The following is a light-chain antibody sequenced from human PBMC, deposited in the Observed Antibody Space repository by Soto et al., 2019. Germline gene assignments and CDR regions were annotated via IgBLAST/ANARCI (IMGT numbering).Light chain of an antibody. J-gene: IGLJ1*01. Sequence: QSALTQPASVSGSPGQSITISCTGTSSDVGGYNYVSWYQQHPGKAPKLMIYDVSNRPSGVSNRFSGSKSGNTASLTISGPQAEDEADYYCSSYTSSNTLYVFGTGTKLTVL. CDR3: SSYTSSNTLYV. CDR2: DVS. CDR1: SSDVGGYNY. V-gene: IGLV2-14*01.